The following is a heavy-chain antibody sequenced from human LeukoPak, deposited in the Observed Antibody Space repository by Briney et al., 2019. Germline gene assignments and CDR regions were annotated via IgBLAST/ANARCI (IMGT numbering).Heavy chain of an antibody. J-gene: IGHJ4*02. CDR2: IYYTGST. D-gene: IGHD2-2*01. V-gene: IGHV4-59*01. CDR1: GGSIDSYY. CDR3: ARVYQSAEYYFDY. Sequence: PSETLSLTRTGSGGSIDSYYWSWIRPPPGKGPERIGYIYYTGSTEYHPSLMSRVTISLDTSKNQFSLKLTSVTAADTAVYYCARVYQSAEYYFDYWGQGNLVSVSS.